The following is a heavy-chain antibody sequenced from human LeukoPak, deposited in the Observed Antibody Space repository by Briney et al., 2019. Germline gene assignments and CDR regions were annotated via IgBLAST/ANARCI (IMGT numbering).Heavy chain of an antibody. J-gene: IGHJ4*02. CDR1: GFTFSSYS. CDR3: APAGRLVGY. V-gene: IGHV3-21*01. CDR2: ISSSGSFI. Sequence: PGGSLSLSCAASGFTFSSYSMNWVRQAPGKGLEWVSSISSSGSFIYYADSLKGRFTISRDNAKNSLYLQMNSLRAEDTAVYYCAPAGRLVGYWGQGTLVTVSS. D-gene: IGHD6-19*01.